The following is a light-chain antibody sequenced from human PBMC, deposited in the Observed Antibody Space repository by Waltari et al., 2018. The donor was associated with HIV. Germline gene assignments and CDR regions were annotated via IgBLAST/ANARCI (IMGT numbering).Light chain of an antibody. Sequence: QSALTQPASVSGSPGQSIPISCTGTSSAVGRYNLVSWYQQHPGKAPKLMIYEVSTRPTGVSNRFSGSKSGNTASLTISGLQAEDEADYYCCSYAGSSTWVFGGGTKLTVL. V-gene: IGLV2-23*02. CDR1: SSAVGRYNL. CDR2: EVS. J-gene: IGLJ3*02. CDR3: CSYAGSSTWV.